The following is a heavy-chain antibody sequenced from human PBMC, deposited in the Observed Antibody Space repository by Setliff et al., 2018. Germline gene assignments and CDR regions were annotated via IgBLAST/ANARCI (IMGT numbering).Heavy chain of an antibody. CDR3: ARVPTIRFGELYRNDY. D-gene: IGHD3-10*01. CDR2: IIHSGST. J-gene: IGHJ4*02. V-gene: IGHV4-34*12. Sequence: PSETLSLTCAVYGGSFSGYYWSWIRQPPGKRPEWIGEIIHSGSTNYNPSLKSRVTISMDTSKNQFSLKVSSVTAADTAVYYCARVPTIRFGELYRNDYWGQGTLVTVSS. CDR1: GGSFSGYY.